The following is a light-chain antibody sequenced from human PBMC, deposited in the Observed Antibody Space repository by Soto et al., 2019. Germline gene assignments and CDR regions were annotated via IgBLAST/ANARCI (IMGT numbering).Light chain of an antibody. Sequence: QSVLTQPPSASGAPGQRVTISCTGSSSNIGADYDVHWYQQLPGTAPKLLIYGNNNRPSGVPDRFSGSKSGTSASLAITGLQTEDEADYYCQSYDSSLSGVIFGGGTKLTVL. CDR3: QSYDSSLSGVI. J-gene: IGLJ2*01. CDR1: SSNIGADYD. V-gene: IGLV1-40*01. CDR2: GNN.